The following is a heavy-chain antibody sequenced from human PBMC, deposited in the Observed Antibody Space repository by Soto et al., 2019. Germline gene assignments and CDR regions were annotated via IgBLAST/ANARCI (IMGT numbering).Heavy chain of an antibody. V-gene: IGHV1-69*13. CDR2: IIPIFGTA. CDR1: GGTFSSYA. J-gene: IGHJ3*02. D-gene: IGHD2-15*01. Sequence: SVKVSCKASGGTFSSYAISWVRQAPGQGLEWMGGIIPIFGTANYAQKFQGRVTITADESTSTAYMELSSLRSEDTAVYYCARSPGGYCSGGSCQFKAFDIWGQGTMVTVSS. CDR3: ARSPGGYCSGGSCQFKAFDI.